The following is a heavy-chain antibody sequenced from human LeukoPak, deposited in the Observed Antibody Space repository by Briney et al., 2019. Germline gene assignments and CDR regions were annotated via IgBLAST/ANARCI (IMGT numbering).Heavy chain of an antibody. D-gene: IGHD6-6*01. CDR1: GGSISSYY. J-gene: IGHJ3*02. V-gene: IGHV4-59*12. CDR3: ASNIEYSSSSPPFPFAFDI. Sequence: SETLSLTCTVSGGSISSYYWSWIRQPPGKGLEWIGYIYHSGSSYSNPSLKSRVTIPMDRSKNQISLRLTSVTAADTAVYYCASNIEYSSSSPPFPFAFDIWGQGTMVTVSS. CDR2: IYHSGSS.